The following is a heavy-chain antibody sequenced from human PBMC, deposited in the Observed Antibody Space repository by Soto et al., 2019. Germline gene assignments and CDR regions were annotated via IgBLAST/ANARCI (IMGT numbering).Heavy chain of an antibody. CDR3: ARGWVEMATITAVFDY. Sequence: QVQLVQSGAEVKKPGSSVKVSCKTSGVTFNSYAISWVRQAPGHGLGWMGGIFPLFGTSNYAQKLQGRLTITADESTSTAYMELSSLKSEDTAVYYCARGWVEMATITAVFDYWGQGTLVTVSS. V-gene: IGHV1-69*01. CDR1: GVTFNSYA. D-gene: IGHD5-12*01. CDR2: IFPLFGTS. J-gene: IGHJ4*02.